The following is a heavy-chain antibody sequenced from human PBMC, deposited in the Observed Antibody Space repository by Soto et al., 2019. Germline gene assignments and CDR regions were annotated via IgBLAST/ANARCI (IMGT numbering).Heavy chain of an antibody. V-gene: IGHV1-3*01. J-gene: IGHJ5*02. Sequence: VSCKASGYTFTRYTMNWVRQAPGQRLEWMGWINPDNGNTKSSQKFQDRVIITRDTSASTAYMDLSSLRSEDTAVYYCARGIATGQLDPWGQGTLVTVSS. CDR1: GYTFTRYT. CDR2: INPDNGNT. CDR3: ARGIATGQLDP. D-gene: IGHD2-15*01.